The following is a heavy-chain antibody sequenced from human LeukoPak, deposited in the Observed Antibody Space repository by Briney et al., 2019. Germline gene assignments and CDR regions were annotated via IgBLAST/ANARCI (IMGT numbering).Heavy chain of an antibody. V-gene: IGHV4-39*01. CDR2: IYYSGST. J-gene: IGHJ5*02. D-gene: IGHD6-19*01. Sequence: SETQSLTCTVSGGSISSSSYYWGWIHQPPGKGLEWIGSIYYSGSTYYNASLKSRVNTSVDTSKKQFSLKPSSVAAADTAVYYCARKRSGWYSPWCQGTLVTVSS. CDR3: ARKRSGWYSP. CDR1: GGSISSSSYY.